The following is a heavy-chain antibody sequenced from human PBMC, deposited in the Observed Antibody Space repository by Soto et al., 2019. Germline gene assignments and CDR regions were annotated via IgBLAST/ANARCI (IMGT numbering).Heavy chain of an antibody. J-gene: IGHJ4*02. Sequence: SVKVSCKASGDSFIRYAISWVRQAPGQGLEWMGGIIPIFGRGNYAQKFQGRVTMTRDTSTSTVYMELSSLRSEDTAVYYCARGSIAAAGPDYWGQGTLVTVSS. CDR1: GDSFIRYA. CDR2: IIPIFGRG. D-gene: IGHD6-13*01. V-gene: IGHV1-69*05. CDR3: ARGSIAAAGPDY.